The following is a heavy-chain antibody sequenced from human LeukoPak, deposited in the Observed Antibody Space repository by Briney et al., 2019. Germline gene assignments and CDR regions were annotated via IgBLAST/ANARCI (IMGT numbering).Heavy chain of an antibody. Sequence: GGSLRLSCADSGFTFSSYGMHWVRQAPGKGLEWVAVISYDGSKKYYADSVKGRFTISRDNSKNTLYLQMNSLRAEDTAVYYCAKDHGDYADGLFDPWGQGTLVTVSS. J-gene: IGHJ5*02. CDR1: GFTFSSYG. V-gene: IGHV3-30*18. CDR2: ISYDGSKK. CDR3: AKDHGDYADGLFDP. D-gene: IGHD4-17*01.